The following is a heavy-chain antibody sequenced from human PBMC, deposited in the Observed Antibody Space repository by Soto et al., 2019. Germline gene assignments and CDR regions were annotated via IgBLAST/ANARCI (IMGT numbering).Heavy chain of an antibody. CDR3: ARHAVTGSSYVAFDI. V-gene: IGHV4-34*01. Sequence: PSETLSLTCAVHGGSFSGYYWDWIRQPPGKGLEWIGEVNHGGTSNYNPSLKSRAIISVDPSKNQFSLPLSSVTAAETAIYYCARHAVTGSSYVAFDILREGTMV. D-gene: IGHD1-26*01. J-gene: IGHJ3*02. CDR2: VNHGGTS. CDR1: GGSFSGYY.